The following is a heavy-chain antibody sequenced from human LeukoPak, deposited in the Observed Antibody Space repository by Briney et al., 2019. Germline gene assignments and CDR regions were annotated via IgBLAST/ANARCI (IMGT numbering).Heavy chain of an antibody. CDR1: GGSFGGYY. CDR2: INHSGST. CDR3: ARGPLACSSTSCLDPSNAYYFDY. D-gene: IGHD2-2*01. J-gene: IGHJ4*02. Sequence: SETLSLTCAVYGGSFGGYYWSWIRQPPGKGLEWIGEINHSGSTNYNPSLKSRVTISVDTSKNQFSLKLSSVTAADTAVYYCARGPLACSSTSCLDPSNAYYFDYWGQGTLVTVSS. V-gene: IGHV4-34*01.